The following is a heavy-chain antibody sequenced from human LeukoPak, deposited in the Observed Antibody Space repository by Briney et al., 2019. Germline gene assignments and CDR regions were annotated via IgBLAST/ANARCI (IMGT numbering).Heavy chain of an antibody. J-gene: IGHJ4*02. CDR3: AREGYSSGWYAY. V-gene: IGHV4-59*01. Sequence: SETLSLTCTVSGGSISSYYWSWIRQPPGKGLEWIGYIYYSGSTNCNPSLRSRVTISVDTSKTQFSLKLSSVTAADTAVYYCAREGYSSGWYAYWGQGTLVTVSS. D-gene: IGHD6-19*01. CDR1: GGSISSYY. CDR2: IYYSGST.